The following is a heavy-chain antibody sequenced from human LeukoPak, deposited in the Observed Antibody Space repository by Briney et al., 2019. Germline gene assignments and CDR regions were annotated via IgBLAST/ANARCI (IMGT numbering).Heavy chain of an antibody. CDR2: INPNNGGT. J-gene: IGHJ4*02. CDR3: ARDPYSNYFDY. CDR1: GYTFPDYY. V-gene: IGHV1-2*02. Sequence: ASVKVSCKASGYTFPDYYIHWVRQAPGQGLEWMGWINPNNGGTNYAQKFQGRVTMTRDTSISTAYMELNRLRSDDTAVYYCARDPYSNYFDYWGQGTLVTVSS. D-gene: IGHD5-18*01.